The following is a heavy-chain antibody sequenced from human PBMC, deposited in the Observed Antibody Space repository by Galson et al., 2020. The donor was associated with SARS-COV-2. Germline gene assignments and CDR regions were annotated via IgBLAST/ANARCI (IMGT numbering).Heavy chain of an antibody. CDR2: IKQDGSEK. Sequence: GESLKISCEASGFTFSSYWMSWVRQAPGKGLEWVANIKQDGSEKYYVDSVKGRFTISRDNAKNSLYLQMNSLRAEDTAVYYCARDSRTTGGVYYYYGMDVWGQGTTVTVSS. V-gene: IGHV3-7*01. CDR3: ARDSRTTGGVYYYYGMDV. CDR1: GFTFSSYW. J-gene: IGHJ6*02. D-gene: IGHD1-1*01.